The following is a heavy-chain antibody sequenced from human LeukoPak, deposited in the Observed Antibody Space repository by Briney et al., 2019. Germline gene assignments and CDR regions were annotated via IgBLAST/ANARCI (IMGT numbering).Heavy chain of an antibody. J-gene: IGHJ6*04. CDR2: INHSGSS. D-gene: IGHD6-13*01. CDR1: GGSFSGYY. V-gene: IGHV4-34*01. Sequence: ETLSLTCAVYGGSFSGYYWSWIRQPPGKGLEWIGEINHSGSSNYNPSLKSRVTISVDTSKNQFSLKLSSVTAADTAVYYCARALIAAAFYGMDVWGKGTTVTVSS. CDR3: ARALIAAAFYGMDV.